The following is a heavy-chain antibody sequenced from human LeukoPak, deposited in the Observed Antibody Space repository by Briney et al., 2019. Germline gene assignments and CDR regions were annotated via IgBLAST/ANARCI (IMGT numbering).Heavy chain of an antibody. J-gene: IGHJ4*02. CDR3: AKDHLPKVRYFDWLSKGALSDY. D-gene: IGHD3-9*01. V-gene: IGHV3-23*01. CDR2: ISGSGGST. Sequence: PGGSLRLSCAASGFTFSSYAMSWVRQAPGKGLEWVSAISGSGGSTYYADSVKGRFTISRDNSKNTLYLQMNSLRAEDTAVYYCAKDHLPKVRYFDWLSKGALSDYWGQGALVTVSS. CDR1: GFTFSSYA.